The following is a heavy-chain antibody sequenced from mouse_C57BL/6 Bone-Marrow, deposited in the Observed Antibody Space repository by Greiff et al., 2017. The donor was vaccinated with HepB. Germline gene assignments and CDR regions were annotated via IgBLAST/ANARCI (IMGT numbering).Heavy chain of an antibody. D-gene: IGHD2-12*01. Sequence: VQLQQSGAELVKPGASVKLSCKASGYTFTEYTIHWVKQRSGQGLEWIGWFYPGSGSKKYNEKLKDKATLTADKSSSRVYMEISRLTSEDSAVYFCARHEDVYDGDKAMDYWGQGTSVTVSS. CDR1: GYTFTEYT. CDR2: FYPGSGSK. V-gene: IGHV1-62-2*01. J-gene: IGHJ4*01. CDR3: ARHEDVYDGDKAMDY.